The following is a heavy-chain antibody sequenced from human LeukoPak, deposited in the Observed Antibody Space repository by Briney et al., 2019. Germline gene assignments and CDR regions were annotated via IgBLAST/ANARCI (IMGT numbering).Heavy chain of an antibody. CDR3: AELGVTMIGGV. CDR1: GFIFSNYA. D-gene: IGHD3-10*02. Sequence: GGSLRLSCAASGFIFSNYAMQWVRQAPGKGLEWVAFIRSDGSNKSYADSVKGRFTISRDNAKNSLYLQMNSLRAEDTAVYYCAELGVTMIGGVWGKGTTVTISS. V-gene: IGHV3-30*02. CDR2: IRSDGSNK. J-gene: IGHJ6*04.